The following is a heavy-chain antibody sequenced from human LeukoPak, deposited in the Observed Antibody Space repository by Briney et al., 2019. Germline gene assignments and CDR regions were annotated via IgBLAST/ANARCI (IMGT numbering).Heavy chain of an antibody. CDR2: ISRSGDST. V-gene: IGHV3-23*01. J-gene: IGHJ4*02. D-gene: IGHD6-19*01. CDR3: AKVYSSVWTHIGHFDY. Sequence: PGGSLRLSCAASGFTFSNYAMRWVRQAPGKGLEWVSGISRSGDSTFYTHSVKGRFTISRDNSKNTLYLQMNSLRAEDTAVYYCAKVYSSVWTHIGHFDYWGQGTLVTASS. CDR1: GFTFSNYA.